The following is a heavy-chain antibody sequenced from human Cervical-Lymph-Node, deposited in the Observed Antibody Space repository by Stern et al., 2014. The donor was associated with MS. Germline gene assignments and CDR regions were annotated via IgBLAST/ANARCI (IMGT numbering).Heavy chain of an antibody. CDR1: GGSISSSHW. J-gene: IGHJ3*01. CDR2: VYSGGST. Sequence: QVQLQESGPGLLKPSGTLSLTCVVSGGSISSSHWWSWVRQPPGMGLQWVGEVYSGGSTNYNPSLKSRVTISLDKSTNQMSLQLTSVTAADTAMYYCARQRRTRALDVWGQGAMVTVSS. CDR3: ARQRRTRALDV. V-gene: IGHV4-4*02.